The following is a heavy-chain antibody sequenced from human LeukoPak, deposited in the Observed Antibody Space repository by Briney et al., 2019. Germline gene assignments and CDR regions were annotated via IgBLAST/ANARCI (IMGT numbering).Heavy chain of an antibody. D-gene: IGHD5-12*01. CDR2: INHSGST. CDR3: ARDGWLPE. J-gene: IGHJ4*02. Sequence: PSETLSLTCAVYGGSFSGYYWSWIRQPPGKGLEWIGEINHSGSTNYNPSLKSRVTISVDTSKNQFSLKLSSVTAADTAVYYCARDGWLPEWGQGTLVTVSS. CDR1: GGSFSGYY. V-gene: IGHV4-34*01.